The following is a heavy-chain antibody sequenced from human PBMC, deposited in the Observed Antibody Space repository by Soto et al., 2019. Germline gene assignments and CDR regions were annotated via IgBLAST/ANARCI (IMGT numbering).Heavy chain of an antibody. V-gene: IGHV3-15*01. CDR3: TTNLERSLNYFDY. J-gene: IGHJ4*02. Sequence: GGSLRLSCAASGFTFSNAWMSWVRQAPGKGLEWVGRIKSKTDGGTTDYAAPVKGRFTISRDDSKNTLYLQMNSLKTEDTAVYYCTTNLERSLNYFDYWGQGTLVTVSS. CDR2: IKSKTDGGTT. CDR1: GFTFSNAW. D-gene: IGHD1-1*01.